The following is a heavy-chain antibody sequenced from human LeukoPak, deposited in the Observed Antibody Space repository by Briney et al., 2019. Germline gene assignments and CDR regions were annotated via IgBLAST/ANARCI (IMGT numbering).Heavy chain of an antibody. CDR2: IYYSGST. CDR1: GGSISNTNYY. CDR3: ARGLRRGNWFDP. D-gene: IGHD5-12*01. J-gene: IGHJ5*02. Sequence: SETLSLTCTVSGGSISNTNYYWGWIRQPPGKGLEWIGSIYYSGSTYYNPSLKSRVTISVDTSKYQFSLKLSSVTAADTAVYYCARGLRRGNWFDPWGQGTLVTVSS. V-gene: IGHV4-39*01.